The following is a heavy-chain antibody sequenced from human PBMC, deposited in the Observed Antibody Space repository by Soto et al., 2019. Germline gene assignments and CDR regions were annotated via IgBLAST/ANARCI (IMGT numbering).Heavy chain of an antibody. CDR2: IIPIFGTA. V-gene: IGHV1-69*06. Sequence: QVQLVQSGAEVKKPGSSVKVSCKASGGTFSSYAISWVRQAPGQGLEWMGGIIPIFGTANYAQKFQGRVRITADKSRSTAYMGLSGVRWEDTAVYYWARFIFKTGERRPFDSWGQGPLVTVSS. D-gene: IGHD7-27*01. J-gene: IGHJ4*02. CDR3: ARFIFKTGERRPFDS. CDR1: GGTFSSYA.